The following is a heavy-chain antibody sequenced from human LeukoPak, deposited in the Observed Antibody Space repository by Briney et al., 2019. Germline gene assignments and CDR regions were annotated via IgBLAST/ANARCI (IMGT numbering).Heavy chain of an antibody. V-gene: IGHV4-34*01. CDR1: GGSFSGYY. J-gene: IGHJ5*02. CDR3: ARAPIVVVPAATYWFDP. CDR2: INHSGST. D-gene: IGHD2-2*01. Sequence: PSETPSLTCAVYGGSFSGYYWSWIRQPPGKGLEWIGEINHSGSTNYNPSLKSRVTISVDTSKNQFSLKLSSVTAADTAVYYCARAPIVVVPAATYWFDPWGQGTLVTVSS.